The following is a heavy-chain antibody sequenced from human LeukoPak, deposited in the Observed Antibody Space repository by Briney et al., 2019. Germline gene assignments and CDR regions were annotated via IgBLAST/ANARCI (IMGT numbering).Heavy chain of an antibody. Sequence: GGSLRLSCAASGFTFSSYAMSWVRQAPGKGLEWASAISGSGGSTYYADSVKGRFTISRDNSKNTLYLQMNSLRAEDTAVYYCAKVPDYDFWSGFDYWGQGTLVTVSS. CDR1: GFTFSSYA. CDR3: AKVPDYDFWSGFDY. J-gene: IGHJ4*02. V-gene: IGHV3-23*01. D-gene: IGHD3-3*01. CDR2: ISGSGGST.